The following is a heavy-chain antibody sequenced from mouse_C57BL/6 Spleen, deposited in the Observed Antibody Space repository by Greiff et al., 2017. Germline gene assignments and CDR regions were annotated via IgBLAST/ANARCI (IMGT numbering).Heavy chain of an antibody. J-gene: IGHJ2*01. V-gene: IGHV1-63*01. D-gene: IGHD2-2*01. Sequence: QVQLKESGAELVRPGTSVKLSCKASGYTFTNYWIGWAKQRPGHGLEWIGDIYPGGGYTNSNEKFKGKATLTADKFSSTAYMQFSSLTSEDSAISYCDRFFGYDGRTHFYDWGQGTTLTVSS. CDR3: DRFFGYDGRTHFYD. CDR1: GYTFTNYW. CDR2: IYPGGGYT.